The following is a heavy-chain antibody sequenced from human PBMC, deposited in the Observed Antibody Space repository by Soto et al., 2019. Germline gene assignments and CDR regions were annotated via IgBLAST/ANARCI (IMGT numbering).Heavy chain of an antibody. D-gene: IGHD3-3*01. V-gene: IGHV3-48*02. J-gene: IGHJ6*02. CDR3: ARDPSGYYYYYGMDV. Sequence: GGSLRLSCAASGFTFSSYSMNWVRQAPGKGLEWVSYISSSSSTIYYADSVKGRFTISRDNAKNSLYLQMNGLRDEDTAVYYCARDPSGYYYYYGMDVWGQGTTVTVSS. CDR2: ISSSSSTI. CDR1: GFTFSSYS.